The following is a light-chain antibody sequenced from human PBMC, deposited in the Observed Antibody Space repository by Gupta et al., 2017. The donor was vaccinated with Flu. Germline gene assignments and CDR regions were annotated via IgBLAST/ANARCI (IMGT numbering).Light chain of an antibody. J-gene: IGKJ1*01. CDR2: KAS. V-gene: IGKV1-5*03. CDR1: QSISSC. Sequence: PSTLSASVGDRVTITCRASQSISSCLAWFLQKPGKAPKPLIYKASNLEDGVPSRFSGRGSGTEFTLTISSLQPDDFATYYCQQYNSDPGTFGQGTRVEI. CDR3: QQYNSDPGT.